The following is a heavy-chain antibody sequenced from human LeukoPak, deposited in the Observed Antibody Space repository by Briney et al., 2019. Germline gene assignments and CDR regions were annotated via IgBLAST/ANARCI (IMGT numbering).Heavy chain of an antibody. V-gene: IGHV3-21*01. D-gene: IGHD1-26*01. CDR1: GFPFSSYA. CDR2: ISSSSSYI. J-gene: IGHJ3*02. CDR3: ARDLRGSSVI. Sequence: PGGSLRLSCAASGFPFSSYAMNWVRQAPGKGLEWVSSISSSSSYIYYADSVKGRFTISRDNAKNSLYLQMNSLRAEDTAVYYCARDLRGSSVIWGQGTMVTVSS.